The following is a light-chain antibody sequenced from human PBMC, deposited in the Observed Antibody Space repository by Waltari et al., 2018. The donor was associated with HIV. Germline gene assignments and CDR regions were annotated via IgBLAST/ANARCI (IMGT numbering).Light chain of an antibody. CDR1: HSIGNN. V-gene: IGKV3-15*01. J-gene: IGKJ2*01. Sequence: EIVMTQSPATVSVSPGEGATLSCRASHSIGNNLAWHQQRPGQAPRLLINSASTRATGIPARFSGSGSGTQFTLTIDSLQSEDFAIYYCQHYNNWPYTFGQGTRLEIK. CDR2: SAS. CDR3: QHYNNWPYT.